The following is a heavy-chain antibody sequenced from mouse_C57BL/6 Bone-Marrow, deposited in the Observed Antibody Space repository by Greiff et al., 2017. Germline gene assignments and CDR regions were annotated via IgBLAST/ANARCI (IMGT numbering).Heavy chain of an antibody. Sequence: QVQLQQSGAELARPGASVKLSCKASGYTFTSYGISWVKQRTGQGLEWIGEIYPRSGNTYYNEKFKGKATLTADKSSSTAYMELRSLTSEDSAVYFCAAPRQLSLPAWFAYWGQGTLVTVSA. CDR1: GYTFTSYG. J-gene: IGHJ3*01. CDR2: IYPRSGNT. V-gene: IGHV1-81*01. CDR3: AAPRQLSLPAWFAY. D-gene: IGHD3-2*02.